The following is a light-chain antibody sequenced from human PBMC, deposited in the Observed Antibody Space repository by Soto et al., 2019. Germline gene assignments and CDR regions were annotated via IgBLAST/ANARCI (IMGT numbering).Light chain of an antibody. CDR2: GAS. CDR3: QQYGSSLLT. J-gene: IGKJ4*01. Sequence: VLTQSPGTLSLSTGERATLSCRASQSVSSSYLAWYQQKPGQAPRLLIYGASSRVTGIPDRFSGSGSGTDFTLTISRLEPEDFAVYYCQQYGSSLLTFGGGTKVDIK. CDR1: QSVSSSY. V-gene: IGKV3-20*01.